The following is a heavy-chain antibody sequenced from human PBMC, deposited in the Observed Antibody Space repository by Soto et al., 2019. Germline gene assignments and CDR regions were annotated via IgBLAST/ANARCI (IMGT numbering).Heavy chain of an antibody. CDR2: ISAYNGHT. V-gene: IGHV1-18*01. CDR1: GYTFTSYR. D-gene: IGHD3-9*01. J-gene: IGHJ4*02. Sequence: QVQLVQSGAEAKKPGASVKVSCKASGYTFTSYRISWVRQAPGQGLEWMGWISAYNGHTNYAQKLQGRVTMTTDTSTSTAYMELRSLRSADAAVYYCARVDLEVRYFDRFDYGGQGTLVTVSS. CDR3: ARVDLEVRYFDRFDY.